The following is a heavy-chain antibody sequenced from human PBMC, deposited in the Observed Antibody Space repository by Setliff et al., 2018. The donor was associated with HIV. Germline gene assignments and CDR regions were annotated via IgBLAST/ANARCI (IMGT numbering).Heavy chain of an antibody. D-gene: IGHD4-17*01. CDR1: GGSISSSNYY. CDR3: ARHAPGPDYGDAYYFDY. J-gene: IGHJ4*02. V-gene: IGHV4-39*07. Sequence: SETLSLTCTVSGGSISSSNYYWGWIRQPPGKGLEWIGSIYYSGSTYYNPSLKSRVTISVDTSKNQFSLKLSSVTAADTAVYYCARHAPGPDYGDAYYFDYWGQGRLVTVSS. CDR2: IYYSGST.